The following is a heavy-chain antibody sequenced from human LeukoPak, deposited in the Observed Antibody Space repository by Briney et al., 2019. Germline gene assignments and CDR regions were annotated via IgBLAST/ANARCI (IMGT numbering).Heavy chain of an antibody. CDR2: ISYDGSNK. CDR3: AKDNDDYGEAYYFDY. Sequence: GRSLRLSCAAYGFIFKDYGMHWVRQAPGKGLEWVAVISYDGSNKYYADSVKGRFTISRDNSKNTLYLQMNSLRAEDTAVYYCAKDNDDYGEAYYFDYWGQGTLVTVSS. CDR1: GFIFKDYG. D-gene: IGHD4-17*01. J-gene: IGHJ4*02. V-gene: IGHV3-30*18.